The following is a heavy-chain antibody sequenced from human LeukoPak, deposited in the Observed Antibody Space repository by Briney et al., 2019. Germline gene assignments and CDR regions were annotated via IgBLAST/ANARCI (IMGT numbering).Heavy chain of an antibody. D-gene: IGHD3-22*01. V-gene: IGHV3-30-3*01. J-gene: IGHJ4*02. CDR3: ARPQKETYYYDSSGYSGAASFDY. CDR2: ISYDGSNK. CDR1: GFTFSSYA. Sequence: GGSLRLSCAASGFTFSSYAMHWVRQAPGKGLEWVAVISYDGSNKYYADSVKGRFTISRDNAKNSLYLQMNSLRDEDTAVYYCARPQKETYYYDSSGYSGAASFDYWGQGTLVTVSS.